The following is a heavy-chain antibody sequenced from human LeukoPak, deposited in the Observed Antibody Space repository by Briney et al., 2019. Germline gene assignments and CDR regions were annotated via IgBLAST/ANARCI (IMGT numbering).Heavy chain of an antibody. CDR2: IYYSGST. Sequence: SETLSLTCTVSGGSISYYYWSWIRQPPGKGLEWIGYIYYSGSTTYNPSLKSRVTISVDTSKNQFSLKLSSVTAADTAVYYCARFSEYSHSSVHYLDYWGQGTLVPVSS. CDR1: GGSISYYY. D-gene: IGHD3-22*01. V-gene: IGHV4-59*01. J-gene: IGHJ4*02. CDR3: ARFSEYSHSSVHYLDY.